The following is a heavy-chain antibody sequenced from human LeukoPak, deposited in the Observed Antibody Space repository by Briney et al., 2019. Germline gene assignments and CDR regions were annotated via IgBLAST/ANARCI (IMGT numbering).Heavy chain of an antibody. CDR2: INMDGSST. V-gene: IGHV3-74*01. CDR1: GFTFNTYW. Sequence: GGSLRLFCAASGFTFNTYWMHWVRQVPGKGLVWVSRINMDGSSTDYADSVKGRFTVSRDNAKNTLYLQMNSLRAEDTAVYYCARGVGNYRYYFDSWGQGTLVTVSS. CDR3: ARGVGNYRYYFDS. D-gene: IGHD3-22*01. J-gene: IGHJ4*02.